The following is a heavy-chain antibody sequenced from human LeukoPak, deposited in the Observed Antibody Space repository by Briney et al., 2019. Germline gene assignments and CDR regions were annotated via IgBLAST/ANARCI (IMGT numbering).Heavy chain of an antibody. CDR3: ARGQSGVRGANVPNLMGFDP. CDR1: GVSISSGSYY. CDR2: IHTSGNT. Sequence: SETLSLTCTVSGVSISSGSYYWSWIRQPAGEGLEWIGRIHTSGNTNYNPSLKSRVTISIDTSKNQISLILSSVTAADTAGYFCARGQSGVRGANVPNLMGFDPWGQGTLVIVSS. J-gene: IGHJ5*02. V-gene: IGHV4-61*02. D-gene: IGHD3-10*01.